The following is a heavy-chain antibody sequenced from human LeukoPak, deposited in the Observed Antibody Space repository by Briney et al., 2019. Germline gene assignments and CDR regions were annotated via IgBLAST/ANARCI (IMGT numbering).Heavy chain of an antibody. V-gene: IGHV1-69*13. CDR3: AREDGYNSDFDY. CDR1: GGTFSSYA. Sequence: SVKVSCKASGGTFSSYAISWVRQAPGQGLEWMGGIIPIFGTANYAQEFQGRVTITADESTSTAYMELSSLRSEDTAVYYCAREDGYNSDFDYWGQGTLVTVSS. CDR2: IIPIFGTA. J-gene: IGHJ4*02. D-gene: IGHD5-24*01.